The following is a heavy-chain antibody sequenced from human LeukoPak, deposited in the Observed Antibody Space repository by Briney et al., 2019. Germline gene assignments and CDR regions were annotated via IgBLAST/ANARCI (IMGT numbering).Heavy chain of an antibody. D-gene: IGHD1-1*01. CDR3: ARGGGPNWFDY. Sequence: SETLSLTCAVYGGSFSGYYWSWIRQPPGKGLEWIGEINHSGSTNYNPSLKSRVTISVDTSKNQFSLKLSSVTAADTTVYYCARGGGPNWFDYWGQGTLVTVSS. V-gene: IGHV4-34*01. CDR2: INHSGST. CDR1: GGSFSGYY. J-gene: IGHJ4*02.